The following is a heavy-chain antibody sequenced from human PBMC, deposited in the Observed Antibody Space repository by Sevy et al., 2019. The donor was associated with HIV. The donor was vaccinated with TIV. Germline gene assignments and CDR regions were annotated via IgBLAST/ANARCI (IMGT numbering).Heavy chain of an antibody. V-gene: IGHV3-7*01. D-gene: IGHD2-15*01. CDR1: GFSFSSFW. Sequence: GGSLRLSCAASGFSFSSFWMSWVRQSPGKGLEWVANIKEYGSEKYYVDSVKGRFTITRDNAKKSLYLQMNSLRAEDTAVYYCAREGQWSHPGDDWGQGTLVTVSS. CDR2: IKEYGSEK. CDR3: AREGQWSHPGDD. J-gene: IGHJ4*02.